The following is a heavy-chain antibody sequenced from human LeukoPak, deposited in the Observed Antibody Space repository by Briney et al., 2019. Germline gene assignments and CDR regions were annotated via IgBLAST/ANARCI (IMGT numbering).Heavy chain of an antibody. J-gene: IGHJ4*02. CDR3: ARGESMVRGVIIAPFDY. CDR2: INPSGGST. V-gene: IGHV1-46*01. CDR1: GYIFTNYY. Sequence: ASVKVSCKASGYIFTNYYMHWVRQAPGQGLEWMGIINPSGGSTSYAQKFQGRVTITRDTSAGTAYMELSSLRSEDTAVYYCARGESMVRGVIIAPFDYWGQGTLVTVSS. D-gene: IGHD3-10*01.